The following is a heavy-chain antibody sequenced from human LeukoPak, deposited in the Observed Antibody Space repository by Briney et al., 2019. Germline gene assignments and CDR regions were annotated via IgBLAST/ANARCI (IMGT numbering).Heavy chain of an antibody. Sequence: ASVKLSCKASGYTFTSYDINWVRQATGQGLEWMGWMNPNSGNTGYAQKFQGRVTITRNTSISTAYTELSSLRAEDTAVYYCASIVDTAMVTWAFDIWGQGTMVTVSS. J-gene: IGHJ3*02. CDR3: ASIVDTAMVTWAFDI. CDR1: GYTFTSYD. D-gene: IGHD5-18*01. V-gene: IGHV1-8*03. CDR2: MNPNSGNT.